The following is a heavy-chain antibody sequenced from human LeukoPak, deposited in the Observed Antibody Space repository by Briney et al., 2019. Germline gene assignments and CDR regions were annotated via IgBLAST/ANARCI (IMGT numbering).Heavy chain of an antibody. V-gene: IGHV4-59*01. Sequence: SETLSLTCTVSGGSISSYYWSWIRQPPGKGLEWIGYIYYSGSTNYNPSLKSRVTISVDTCKNQFSLKLSSVTAADTAVYYCARVLLWFGELSFDYWGQGTLVTVSS. J-gene: IGHJ4*02. CDR1: GGSISSYY. CDR2: IYYSGST. CDR3: ARVLLWFGELSFDY. D-gene: IGHD3-10*01.